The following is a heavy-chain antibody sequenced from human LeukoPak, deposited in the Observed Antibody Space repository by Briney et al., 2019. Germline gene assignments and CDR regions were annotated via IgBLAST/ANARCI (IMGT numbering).Heavy chain of an antibody. V-gene: IGHV3-23*01. CDR2: ISGSGGGT. J-gene: IGHJ5*02. Sequence: GGSLRLSCAASGFTFSTYAMSWVRQAPGKGLAWVSTISGSGGGTYYADSVKGRFTISRNNSKNTLYLQMNSLRAEDTAVYYCAKEGGLFDSSGYSQSWGQGTLVSVSS. D-gene: IGHD3-22*01. CDR1: GFTFSTYA. CDR3: AKEGGLFDSSGYSQS.